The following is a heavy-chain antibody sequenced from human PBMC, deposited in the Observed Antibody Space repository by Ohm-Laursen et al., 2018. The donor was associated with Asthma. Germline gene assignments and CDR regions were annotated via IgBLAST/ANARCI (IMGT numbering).Heavy chain of an antibody. V-gene: IGHV1-69*01. CDR2: IIPIFGTA. Sequence: GSSVKVSCKASGGTFSSYAISWVRQAPGQGLEWMGGIIPIFGTANYAQKFQGRVTITADESTSTAYMELSSLRSEDTAVYYCASDSSGYYHFDYWGQGTLVTVSS. CDR1: GGTFSSYA. CDR3: ASDSSGYYHFDY. J-gene: IGHJ4*02. D-gene: IGHD3-22*01.